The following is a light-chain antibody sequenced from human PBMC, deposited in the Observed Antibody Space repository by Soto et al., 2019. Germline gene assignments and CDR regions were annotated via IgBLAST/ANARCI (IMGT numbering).Light chain of an antibody. Sequence: DIVMTQSPLSLPVTPGEPASISCRSSQSLLHSNGYNYLDWYLQKPGQSPQLLIYLGSNRASGVPDRFSGSGSGTDFTLKISRVEAEDVGVYYCMQPLQSWTVGQGTKVDMK. CDR1: QSLLHSNGYNY. CDR2: LGS. J-gene: IGKJ1*01. V-gene: IGKV2-28*01. CDR3: MQPLQSWT.